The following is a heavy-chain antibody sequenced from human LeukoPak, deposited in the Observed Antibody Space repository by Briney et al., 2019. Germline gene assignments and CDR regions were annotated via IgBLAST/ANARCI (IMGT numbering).Heavy chain of an antibody. CDR2: ISYDGSNK. D-gene: IGHD3-22*01. CDR1: GFTFSSYA. CDR3: ARGVEYYYDSSGYYQD. Sequence: GRSLRLSCAASGFTFSSYAMHWVRQAPGKGLEWVAVISYDGSNKYYADSVKGRFTISRDNSKNTLYLQVNSLRAEDKAVYYRARGVEYYYDSSGYYQDWGQGTLVTVSS. J-gene: IGHJ4*02. V-gene: IGHV3-30-3*01.